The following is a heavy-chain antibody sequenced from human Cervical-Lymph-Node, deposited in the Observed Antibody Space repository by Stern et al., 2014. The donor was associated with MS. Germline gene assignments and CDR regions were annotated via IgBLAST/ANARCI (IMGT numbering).Heavy chain of an antibody. V-gene: IGHV1-69*01. CDR3: ARAAYSTSSYNY. J-gene: IGHJ4*02. CDR2: IIPIFGTA. D-gene: IGHD6-6*01. Sequence: QLVQSGAEVKKPGSSVKVSCKASGGTFNTNVISWVRQAPGQGLEWMGGIIPIFGTALYAQKFQGRVTITANESTRAVYMGLSSLRSEDTAVYYCARAAYSTSSYNYWGQGTLVIVSS. CDR1: GGTFNTNV.